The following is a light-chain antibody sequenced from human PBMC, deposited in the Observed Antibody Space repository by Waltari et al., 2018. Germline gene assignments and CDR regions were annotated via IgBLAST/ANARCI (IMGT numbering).Light chain of an antibody. V-gene: IGKV3-15*01. CDR3: QQYNRWPPIT. Sequence: VMTQSPATLSLFPGERATLSCRASQSIASNLALYQQKPAQAPRLLIYEASTRATGISARFRGSGSGAEFTLTISSLQSEDSAVYYCQQYNRWPPITFGQGTRLEIK. CDR2: EAS. CDR1: QSIASN. J-gene: IGKJ5*01.